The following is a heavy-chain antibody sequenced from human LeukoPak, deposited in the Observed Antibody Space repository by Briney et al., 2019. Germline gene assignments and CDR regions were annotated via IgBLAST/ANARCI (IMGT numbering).Heavy chain of an antibody. J-gene: IGHJ5*02. Sequence: GESLKISCKGSGYSFPIYWIGWVRQMPGKGLEWMGIIYPSDSDTRYSPSFQGQITISADKSITTAYLQWTSLRASDTAMYYCARSATNWFDPWGQGTLVTVSS. CDR3: ARSATNWFDP. V-gene: IGHV5-51*01. CDR1: GYSFPIYW. CDR2: IYPSDSDT.